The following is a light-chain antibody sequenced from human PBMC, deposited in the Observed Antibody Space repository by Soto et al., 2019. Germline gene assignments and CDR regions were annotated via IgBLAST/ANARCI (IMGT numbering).Light chain of an antibody. CDR2: DVS. J-gene: IGLJ2*01. CDR1: SSDVGTYNF. Sequence: QSVLTQPASVSGSPGQSITISCTGISSDVGTYNFVSWYQQHPGKAPKLMIYDVSNRPSGVSNRFSGSKSGDTASLTISGLQAEDEADYYCSSFTSSSTLVFGGGTQLTVL. CDR3: SSFTSSSTLV. V-gene: IGLV2-14*01.